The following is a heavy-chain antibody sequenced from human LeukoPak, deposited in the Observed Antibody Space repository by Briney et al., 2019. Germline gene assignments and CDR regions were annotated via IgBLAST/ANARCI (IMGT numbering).Heavy chain of an antibody. V-gene: IGHV4-59*08. D-gene: IGHD6-19*01. CDR1: GGSISSYY. CDR3: ARPTPSGYSSGWYWYFDL. CDR2: IYYSGST. J-gene: IGHJ2*01. Sequence: SETLSLTCTVSGGSISSYYWSWIRQPPGKGLEWIGYIYYSGSTNYNPSLKSRVTISVDTSKNQFSLKLSSVTAADTAVYYCARPTPSGYSSGWYWYFDLWGRGTLVTVSS.